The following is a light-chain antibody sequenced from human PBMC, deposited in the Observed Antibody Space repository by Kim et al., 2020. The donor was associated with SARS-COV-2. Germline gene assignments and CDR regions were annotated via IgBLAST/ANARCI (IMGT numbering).Light chain of an antibody. V-gene: IGKV3-15*01. CDR1: QSVSSN. J-gene: IGKJ4*01. CDR2: AAS. Sequence: SVSPGEGATLSCRASQSVSSNLAWYRQTPGQAPRFLIYAASTRATGIPGRFSGSGSGTEFTLTISSLQSEDFAVYYCQQYDNWPLTFGGGTKVEI. CDR3: QQYDNWPLT.